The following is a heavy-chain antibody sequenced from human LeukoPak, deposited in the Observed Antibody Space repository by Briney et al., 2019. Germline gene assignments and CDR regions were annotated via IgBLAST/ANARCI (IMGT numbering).Heavy chain of an antibody. Sequence: GGSLRLSCAASGFTFRSYAMSWVRQAPGKGLEWVSAISGRGDTTYYADSVKGRFTISRDNSKNTLYLQMNSLRAEDTAVYYCAKASGYDDRPGYYAMGVWGQGTTVTVSS. CDR1: GFTFRSYA. CDR2: ISGRGDTT. J-gene: IGHJ6*02. D-gene: IGHD5-12*01. V-gene: IGHV3-23*01. CDR3: AKASGYDDRPGYYAMGV.